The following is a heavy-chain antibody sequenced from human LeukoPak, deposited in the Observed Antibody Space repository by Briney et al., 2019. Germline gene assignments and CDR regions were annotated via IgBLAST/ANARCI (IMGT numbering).Heavy chain of an antibody. CDR3: ARLTHLSAFVI. V-gene: IGHV4-59*01. CDR2: IYYSGST. CDR1: GGSISSYY. J-gene: IGHJ3*02. D-gene: IGHD1-14*01. Sequence: SETLSLTCTVSGGSISSYYWSWIRQPPGKGLEWIGYIYYSGSTNYNPSLKSRVTISVDTSKNQFSLKLSSVTAADTAVYYCARLTHLSAFVIWGQGTMVTVSS.